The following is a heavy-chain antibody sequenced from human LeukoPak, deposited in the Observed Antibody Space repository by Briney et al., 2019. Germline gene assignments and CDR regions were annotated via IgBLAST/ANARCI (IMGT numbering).Heavy chain of an antibody. CDR2: ISAYNGNT. D-gene: IGHD6-13*01. J-gene: IGHJ4*02. CDR3: ARAGRPIAAANY. V-gene: IGHV1-18*01. Sequence: ASVKVSCKASGYTFTSYGISWVRQAPAQELEWMGWISAYNGNTNYAQKLQGRVTMTRDTSTSTAYMELRSLRADDTAVYYCARAGRPIAAANYGGQGTLVTVSS. CDR1: GYTFTSYG.